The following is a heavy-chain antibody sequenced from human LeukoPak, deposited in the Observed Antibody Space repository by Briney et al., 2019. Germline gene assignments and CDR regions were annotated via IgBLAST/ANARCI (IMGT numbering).Heavy chain of an antibody. D-gene: IGHD4-11*01. J-gene: IGHJ6*03. CDR2: IRYDGSNK. Sequence: GGSLRLSCAASGFTFSSYGMHWVRQAPGKGLEWVAFIRYDGSNKYYADSVEGRFTISRDNSKNTLYLQMNSLRAEDTAVYYCAKGHSNYYYYYMDVWGKGTTVTVSS. CDR1: GFTFSSYG. V-gene: IGHV3-30*02. CDR3: AKGHSNYYYYYMDV.